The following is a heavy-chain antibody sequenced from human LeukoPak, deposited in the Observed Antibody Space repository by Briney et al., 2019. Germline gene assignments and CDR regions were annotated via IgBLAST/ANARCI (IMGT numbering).Heavy chain of an antibody. V-gene: IGHV4-39*01. CDR3: ARPTGSGYYGMDV. CDR2: IYYGGST. J-gene: IGHJ6*02. CDR1: GGSISSSSYY. D-gene: IGHD3-10*01. Sequence: SETLSLTCTVSGGSISSSSYYWGWIRQPPGKGLEWIGSIYYGGSTYYNPSLKSRVTISVDTSKNQFSLKLSSVTAADTAVYYCARPTGSGYYGMDVWGQGTTVTVSS.